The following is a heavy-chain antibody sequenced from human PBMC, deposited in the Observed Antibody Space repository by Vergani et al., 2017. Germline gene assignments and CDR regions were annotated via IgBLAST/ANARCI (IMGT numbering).Heavy chain of an antibody. CDR3: AKHFRGWGIDY. D-gene: IGHD3-16*01. CDR1: GLTLSNYD. CDR2: IQFDGSNQ. J-gene: IGHJ4*02. V-gene: IGHV3-30*02. Sequence: QVQLVVSGGGVVQRGGSLRLSCATSGLTLSNYDMQWIHQGPGKGLEFVAFIQFDGSNQYYADPVKGRFTLSRDFSKNTLYLQMNSLRTDDTATYYCAKHFRGWGIDYWGQGTQVIVSS.